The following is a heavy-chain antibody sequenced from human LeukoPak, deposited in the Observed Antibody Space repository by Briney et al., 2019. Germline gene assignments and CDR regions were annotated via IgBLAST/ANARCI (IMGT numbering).Heavy chain of an antibody. V-gene: IGHV4-34*01. Sequence: PSETLSLTCAVYGVSLSGYYWSWFRRPPGKGLEWFGEIKYSGNTNYNPSLKCRVTMPVDMSKNQISLKLNSVTAADTAVYYCARDPRTTTSRNWFDPWGQGTLVTVSA. CDR1: GVSLSGYY. J-gene: IGHJ5*02. CDR2: IKYSGNT. D-gene: IGHD1/OR15-1a*01. CDR3: ARDPRTTTSRNWFDP.